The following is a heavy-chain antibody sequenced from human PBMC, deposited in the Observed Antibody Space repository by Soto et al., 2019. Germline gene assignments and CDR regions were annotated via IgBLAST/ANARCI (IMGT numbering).Heavy chain of an antibody. Sequence: GASVKVSCKASGYTFTSYGISCVRQMPGKGLEWMGRIDPSDSYTNYSPSFQGHVTISADKSISTAYLQWSSLKASDTAMYYCARSIAVAGNDAFDIWGQGTMVTVSS. V-gene: IGHV5-10-1*01. CDR1: GYTFTSYG. CDR2: IDPSDSYT. CDR3: ARSIAVAGNDAFDI. J-gene: IGHJ3*02. D-gene: IGHD6-19*01.